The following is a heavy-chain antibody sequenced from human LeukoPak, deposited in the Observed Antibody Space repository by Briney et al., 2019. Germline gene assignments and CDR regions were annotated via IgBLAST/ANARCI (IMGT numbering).Heavy chain of an antibody. V-gene: IGHV1-2*06. J-gene: IGHJ1*01. Sequence: ASVKVSCKASGYTFTGYYMHWVRQAPGQGVEWMGLVNSNGGCTNFARKLQGRVTMTRDMSISKAYMELSRLRSDDTAVYYCASRGEGQYYYDSNEYWGQGTLVTVSS. CDR1: GYTFTGYY. CDR3: ASRGEGQYYYDSNEY. D-gene: IGHD3-22*01. CDR2: VNSNGGCT.